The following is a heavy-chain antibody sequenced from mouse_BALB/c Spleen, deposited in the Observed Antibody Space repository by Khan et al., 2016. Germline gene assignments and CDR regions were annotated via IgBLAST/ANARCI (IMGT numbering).Heavy chain of an antibody. V-gene: IGHV5-9-2*01. CDR1: GFTFSSYG. J-gene: IGHJ3*01. CDR2: ISGGGSYT. D-gene: IGHD2-14*01. CDR3: ARRDYRCLFDY. Sequence: LVASGGGLVKPGGSLKLSCAASGFTFSSYGMSWVRQTPEKRLEWVATISGGGSYTYYPDSVKGRFTISSDNAKNNLYLQMSSLRSEDTALYYCARRDYRCLFDYWGQGTLVTVSA.